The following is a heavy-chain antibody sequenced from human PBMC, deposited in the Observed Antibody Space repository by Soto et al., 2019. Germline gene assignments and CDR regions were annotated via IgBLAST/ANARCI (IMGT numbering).Heavy chain of an antibody. CDR1: GYTLTSYA. Sequence: GASVKVSCKASGYTLTSYAMHWVRQAPGQRLEWMGWINAGSGNTEYSQKFQGRVTITRDTSASTAYMELSSLRSEDTAVYYCARSPYAHCSSTSCYAGAFDIWGQGTMVTVSS. V-gene: IGHV1-3*01. D-gene: IGHD2-2*01. CDR2: INAGSGNT. CDR3: ARSPYAHCSSTSCYAGAFDI. J-gene: IGHJ3*02.